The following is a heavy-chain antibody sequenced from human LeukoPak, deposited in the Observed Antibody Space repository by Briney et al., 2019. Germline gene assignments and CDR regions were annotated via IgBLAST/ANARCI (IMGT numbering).Heavy chain of an antibody. CDR1: GFPFSSYW. D-gene: IGHD5-12*01. CDR3: TRGYVGIDY. Sequence: GGSLRLSCAASGFPFSSYWMSWVRQAPGKGLEWVANIKQDGSEKYYVDSVKGRFTISRDNAKNSLYLQMNSLRAEDTAVYYCTRGYVGIDYWGRGTLVTVSS. J-gene: IGHJ4*02. V-gene: IGHV3-7*04. CDR2: IKQDGSEK.